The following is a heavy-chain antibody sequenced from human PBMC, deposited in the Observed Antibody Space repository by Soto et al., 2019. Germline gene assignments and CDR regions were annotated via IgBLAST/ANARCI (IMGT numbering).Heavy chain of an antibody. CDR1: GGSISSSSYY. J-gene: IGHJ4*02. CDR3: ALGDYGKLDY. V-gene: IGHV4-39*01. Sequence: QLQLQESGPGLVKPSETLSLTCTVSGGSISSSSYYWGWIRQPPGKGLEWIGSIYYSGSTFYNPSLTRRVPISVDTSKNQFSLKLSSVTAADTAVYYCALGDYGKLDYWGQGTLVTVSS. D-gene: IGHD4-17*01. CDR2: IYYSGST.